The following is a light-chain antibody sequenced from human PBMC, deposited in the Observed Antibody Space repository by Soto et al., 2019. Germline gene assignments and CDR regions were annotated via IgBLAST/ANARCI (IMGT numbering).Light chain of an antibody. Sequence: QSALTQPASVSGSPGQSITISCTGTSNDVGSYNLVSWYQQYPGKAPKFIIYEVSKRPSGVSNRFSGSKSGNTASLTISGLQAEDEADYYCCSYAGSTTHVVFGGGTKLTVL. CDR1: SNDVGSYNL. CDR2: EVS. V-gene: IGLV2-23*02. CDR3: CSYAGSTTHVV. J-gene: IGLJ2*01.